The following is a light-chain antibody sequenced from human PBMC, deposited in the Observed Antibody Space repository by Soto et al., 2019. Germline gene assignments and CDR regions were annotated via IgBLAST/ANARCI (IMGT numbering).Light chain of an antibody. CDR3: QQYNNWPGT. Sequence: EIVMTQSPATLSVSPGERATLSCRASQSVSSNLAWYQQKPGQAPRLLIYGASTSATVIPARFSGSGSGTAVTLTISSLQSEDFAVYYCQQYNNWPGTFGQGTKVEIK. CDR2: GAS. V-gene: IGKV3-15*01. J-gene: IGKJ1*01. CDR1: QSVSSN.